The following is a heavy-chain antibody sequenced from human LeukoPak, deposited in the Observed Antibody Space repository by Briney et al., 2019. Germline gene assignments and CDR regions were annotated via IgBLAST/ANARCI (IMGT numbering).Heavy chain of an antibody. Sequence: QPGGTLRLSCAASGFTFSSYAMHWVRQAPGKGLEWVAVISYDGSNKYYADSVKGRITISRDNSKNTLYLQMNSLRAEDTAVYYCARERYYYDSGASIPHAFDIWGQGTVVTVFS. CDR1: GFTFSSYA. CDR2: ISYDGSNK. J-gene: IGHJ3*02. CDR3: ARERYYYDSGASIPHAFDI. D-gene: IGHD3-22*01. V-gene: IGHV3-30*04.